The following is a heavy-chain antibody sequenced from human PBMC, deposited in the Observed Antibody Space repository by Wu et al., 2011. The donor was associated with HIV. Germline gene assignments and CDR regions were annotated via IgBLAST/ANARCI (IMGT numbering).Heavy chain of an antibody. Sequence: EVQLLQSGGEVKSPGATVTISCNVSGYGVFDYYVHWVLEAPEKGLEWMGLIDPEDGEAVYSEKFQGRVTITADTSTDTVFMELFSLRSEDTGIYYCATTSVVPSAIRSFHMDVWGKG. J-gene: IGHJ6*03. CDR1: GYGVFDYY. D-gene: IGHD2-21*02. CDR3: ATTSVVPSAIRSFHMDV. CDR2: IDPEDGEA. V-gene: IGHV1-69-2*01.